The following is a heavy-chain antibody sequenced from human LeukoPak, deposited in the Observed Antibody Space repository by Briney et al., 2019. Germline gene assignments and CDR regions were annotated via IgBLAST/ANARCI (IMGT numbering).Heavy chain of an antibody. V-gene: IGHV3-33*06. J-gene: IGHJ4*02. Sequence: GGSLRLSCAASGFSFSSYGMHWVRQAPGQRLEWVAVIWYEGSNRYYADSVKGRFTIYRDNSKNTLYLQMNSLRAEYTAAYYCAKPGYGDYFDYWGQGTLVTVSS. CDR3: AKPGYGDYFDY. CDR1: GFSFSSYG. D-gene: IGHD4-17*01. CDR2: IWYEGSNR.